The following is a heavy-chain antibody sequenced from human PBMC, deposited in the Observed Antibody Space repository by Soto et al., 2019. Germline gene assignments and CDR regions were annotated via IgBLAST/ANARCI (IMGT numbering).Heavy chain of an antibody. Sequence: QVQLVQSGAEVKKPGSSVKVSCKASGGTFSSYAISWVRQAPGQVLAWMGGIIPIFGTANYAQKFQGRVTITADESTITAYKGLRRQRSEDTVVYYCARGESGCVEWFSNWFDPWGQGTMVTVSS. D-gene: IGHD3-3*01. J-gene: IGHJ5*02. V-gene: IGHV1-69*12. CDR3: ARGESGCVEWFSNWFDP. CDR2: IIPIFGTA. CDR1: GGTFSSYA.